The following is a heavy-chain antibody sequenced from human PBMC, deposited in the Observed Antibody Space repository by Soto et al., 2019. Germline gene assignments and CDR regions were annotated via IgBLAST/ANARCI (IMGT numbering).Heavy chain of an antibody. CDR1: GGSISSGNYY. V-gene: IGHV4-30-4*01. D-gene: IGHD6-25*01. CDR3: ARVSIAADGPFIDH. J-gene: IGHJ4*02. CDR2: IFHTGST. Sequence: SETLSLTCTVSGGSISSGNYYWSWIRQPPGKGLEWIGYIFHTGSTYFNPSLRSRVSISIDTSKSHFSLKLTSVTAADTAMFYCARVSIAADGPFIDHWGQGALVTVS.